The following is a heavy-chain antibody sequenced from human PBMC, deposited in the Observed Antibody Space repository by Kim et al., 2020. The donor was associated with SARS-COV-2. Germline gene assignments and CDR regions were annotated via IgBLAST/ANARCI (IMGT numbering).Heavy chain of an antibody. D-gene: IGHD4-17*01. CDR3: ARGYGDYVAWDAFDI. V-gene: IGHV4-59*09. Sequence: PSLKSRVTISVDPSKTQFSLKLSSVTAADTAVYYCARGYGDYVAWDAFDIWGQGTMVTVSS. J-gene: IGHJ3*02.